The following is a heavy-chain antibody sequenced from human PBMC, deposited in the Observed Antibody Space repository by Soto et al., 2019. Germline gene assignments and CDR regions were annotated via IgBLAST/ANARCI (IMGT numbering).Heavy chain of an antibody. D-gene: IGHD6-13*01. CDR3: ARALIAAAGSFDY. J-gene: IGHJ4*02. V-gene: IGHV4-39*01. Sequence: PSETLSLTCTVSGGSINSSSYYWGWIRQSPGKGLEWIGSIYYSGITYYDPSLKSRVTISVDTSKNQFSVKLSSVTAADTAVYYCARALIAAAGSFDYWGQGTLVTSPQ. CDR2: IYYSGIT. CDR1: GGSINSSSYY.